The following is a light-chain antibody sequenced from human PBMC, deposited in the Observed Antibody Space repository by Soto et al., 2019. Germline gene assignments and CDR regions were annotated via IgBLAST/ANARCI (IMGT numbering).Light chain of an antibody. CDR3: QQRSNWPPYT. CDR2: DAS. Sequence: EIVLTQSPATLSLSPGERATLSCRASQSVSSYLAWYQQKPGQAPRLLIYDASNRATGIPARFSVSGSGTDFTLTISSLEPEDFAVYYWQQRSNWPPYTFGHGTKLEIK. V-gene: IGKV3-11*01. CDR1: QSVSSY. J-gene: IGKJ2*01.